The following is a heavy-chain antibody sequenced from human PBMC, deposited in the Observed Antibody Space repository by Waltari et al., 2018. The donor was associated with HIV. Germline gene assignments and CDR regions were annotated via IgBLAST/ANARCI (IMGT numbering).Heavy chain of an antibody. J-gene: IGHJ4*02. Sequence: EVQLVESGGGLVQPGGSLRLSCAASGFTFSNYWMSWVRQGAGKGLKWVDNINQDGSEKYYVDSVKGRFTISRDNAKNALYLQMNSGRAEDTAVYYCARDPGRYYFDYWGQGTLVTVSS. V-gene: IGHV3-7*01. CDR2: INQDGSEK. CDR3: ARDPGRYYFDY. CDR1: GFTFSNYW.